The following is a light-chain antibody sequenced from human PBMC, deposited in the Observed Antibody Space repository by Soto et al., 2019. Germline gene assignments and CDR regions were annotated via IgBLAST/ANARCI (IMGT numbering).Light chain of an antibody. CDR1: QSVSSSQ. Sequence: EIVLTQSPGTLSLSPGELATLSCRASQSVSSSQLAWYQQKPGQAPRLLIYGASTTATGIPDMFSGGVSGTDFTLTISRLESEDFAVYYCQQFGSSPEYTFGQGTKLEVK. J-gene: IGKJ2*01. CDR2: GAS. V-gene: IGKV3-20*01. CDR3: QQFGSSPEYT.